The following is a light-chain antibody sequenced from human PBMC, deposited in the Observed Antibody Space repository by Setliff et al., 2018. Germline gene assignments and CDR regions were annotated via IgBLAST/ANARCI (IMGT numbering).Light chain of an antibody. J-gene: IGLJ1*01. CDR1: SSDVGAYNY. V-gene: IGLV2-14*03. CDR3: FSYTTTSSYV. Sequence: QSALTQPASVSGSAGQSITISCTGTSSDVGAYNYVSWYQHYSGKAPKFVIYDVSNRPSGVSNRFSGSKSGNTASLTISGLQAEDEADYYCFSYTTTSSYVFGTGTKVNRP. CDR2: DVS.